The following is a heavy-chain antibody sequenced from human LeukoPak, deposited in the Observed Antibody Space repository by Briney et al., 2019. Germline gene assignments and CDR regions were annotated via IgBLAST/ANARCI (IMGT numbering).Heavy chain of an antibody. CDR3: ARQDLGSGWSY. Sequence: YWSWIRQPAGKGLEWIGIIYPGDSDTRYSPSFQGQVTISADKSISTAYLQWSSPKASDTAMYYCARQDLGSGWSYWGQGTLVTVSS. V-gene: IGHV5-51*01. CDR1: YW. D-gene: IGHD6-19*01. CDR2: IYPGDSDT. J-gene: IGHJ4*02.